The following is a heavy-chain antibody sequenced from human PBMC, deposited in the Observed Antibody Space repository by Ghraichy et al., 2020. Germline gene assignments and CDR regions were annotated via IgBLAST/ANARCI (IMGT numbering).Heavy chain of an antibody. CDR1: GFNFSTYY. Sequence: GGSLRLSCAVYGFNFSTYYMTWIRQAPGKGLEWVSYIGPRGDSTHYADSLQGRFTISRDNAKKSLFLQMTNLRVDDTVVYYCAREWSTFAPRRPRYFDLWGRGTLVTVSS. CDR3: AREWSTFAPRRPRYFDL. CDR2: IGPRGDST. D-gene: IGHD3-3*01. V-gene: IGHV3-11*05. J-gene: IGHJ2*01.